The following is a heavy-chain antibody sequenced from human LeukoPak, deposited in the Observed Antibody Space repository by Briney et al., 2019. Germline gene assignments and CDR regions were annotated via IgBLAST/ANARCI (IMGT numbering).Heavy chain of an antibody. V-gene: IGHV1-69*06. CDR3: ATVSSSSWYRGPFDP. CDR1: GGTFSSYA. CDR2: IIPIFGTA. D-gene: IGHD6-13*01. J-gene: IGHJ5*02. Sequence: GASVKVSCKASGGTFSSYAISWVRQAPGQGLEWMGGIIPIFGTANYAQKFQGRVTITADKSTSTAYMELSSLRSEDTAVYYCATVSSSSWYRGPFDPWGQGTLVTVSS.